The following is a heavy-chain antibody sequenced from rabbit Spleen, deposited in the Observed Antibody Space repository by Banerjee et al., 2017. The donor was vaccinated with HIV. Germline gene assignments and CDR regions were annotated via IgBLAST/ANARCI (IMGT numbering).Heavy chain of an antibody. V-gene: IGHV1S45*01. Sequence: QEQLEESGGDLVKPEGSLTLTCTASGFSFSSSYYMCWVRQAPGKGLECIACIYAGSSGSTWYASWAKGRFTISKTSSTTVTLQLSSLTDADTATYFCARDTGSSFSSYGMDLWGPGTLVTVS. CDR2: IYAGSSGST. CDR1: GFSFSSSYY. J-gene: IGHJ6*01. CDR3: ARDTGSSFSSYGMDL. D-gene: IGHD8-1*01.